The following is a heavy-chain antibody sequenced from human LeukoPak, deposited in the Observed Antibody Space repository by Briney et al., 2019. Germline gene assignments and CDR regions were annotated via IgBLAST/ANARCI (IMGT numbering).Heavy chain of an antibody. CDR2: IYSSGST. CDR3: ASRSSIWSGYQDTLYYFDS. J-gene: IGHJ4*02. V-gene: IGHV4-4*07. CDR1: GGSISSYY. Sequence: SETLSLTCTVSGGSISSYYWSWIRQPAGKGLEWIGRIYSSGSTNYNPSLKSRATISVDTSKNQFSLKLSSVTAADTAVYYCASRSSIWSGYQDTLYYFDSWGQGTLVTVSS. D-gene: IGHD3-3*01.